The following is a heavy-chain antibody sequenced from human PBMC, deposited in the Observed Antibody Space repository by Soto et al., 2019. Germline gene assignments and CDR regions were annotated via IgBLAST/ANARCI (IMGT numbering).Heavy chain of an antibody. CDR2: ISSSSSYI. J-gene: IGHJ5*02. CDR1: GFTFISYS. CDR3: ARELRYFDWSPRLHP. V-gene: IGHV3-21*01. Sequence: PGGFLRLSCAASGFTFISYSMNWVRQAPGKKLKWITSISSSSSYIYYADSVKGRFTISRDNAKNSLYLQMNSLRAEDTAVYYCARELRYFDWSPRLHPWGQGTLVTVSS. D-gene: IGHD3-9*01.